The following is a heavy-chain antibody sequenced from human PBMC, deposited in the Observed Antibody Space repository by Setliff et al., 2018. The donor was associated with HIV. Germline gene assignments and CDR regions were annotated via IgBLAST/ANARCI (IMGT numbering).Heavy chain of an antibody. D-gene: IGHD5-18*01. V-gene: IGHV3-23*01. CDR3: AKDHRIPLGYGFGY. CDR2: ISGSGGST. J-gene: IGHJ4*02. CDR1: GFTFSSYS. Sequence: GGSLRLSCAASGFTFSSYSMNWVRQAPGKGLEWVSAISGSGGSTYYADSVKGRFTISRDNSKNTLYLQMNSLRAEDTAVYYCAKDHRIPLGYGFGYWGQGTLVTVSS.